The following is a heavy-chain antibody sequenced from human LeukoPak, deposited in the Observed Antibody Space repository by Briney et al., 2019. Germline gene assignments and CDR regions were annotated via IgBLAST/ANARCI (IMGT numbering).Heavy chain of an antibody. CDR1: GGSISSYY. V-gene: IGHV4-4*09. D-gene: IGHD2-8*01. CDR2: IYTSGST. Sequence: SETLSLTCTVPGGSISSYYWSWIRQPPGKGLEWIGYIYTSGSTNYNPSLKSRVTISVDTSKNQFSLKLSSVTAADTAVYCCARRGSYWTKGLCTYYYYYMVVWGKGATVSVCS. CDR3: ARRGSYWTKGLCTYYYYYMVV. J-gene: IGHJ6*03.